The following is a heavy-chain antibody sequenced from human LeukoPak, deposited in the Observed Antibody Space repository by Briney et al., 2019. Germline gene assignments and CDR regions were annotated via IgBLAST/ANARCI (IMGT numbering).Heavy chain of an antibody. CDR2: INPKSGDT. CDR1: GYMFTGHY. V-gene: IGHV1-2*02. J-gene: IGHJ4*02. Sequence: ASVKVSCKTSGYMFTGHYMHWVRQAPGQGLEWMGWINPKSGDTNIAQKFQGRVTMTRDTSISTAYMELSRLRSDDTAVYYCAAIRGSSSHHYWGQGTLVTVSS. CDR3: AAIRGSSSHHY. D-gene: IGHD6-6*01.